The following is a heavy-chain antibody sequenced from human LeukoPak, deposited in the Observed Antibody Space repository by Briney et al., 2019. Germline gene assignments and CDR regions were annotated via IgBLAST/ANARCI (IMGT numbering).Heavy chain of an antibody. D-gene: IGHD2-2*01. J-gene: IGHJ6*02. CDR1: GYTFTGYY. CDR2: INANGGNK. Sequence: ASVKVSCKASGYTFTGYYIHWVRQAPGQGLEWMGVINANGGNKDYAQKFQGRITLTRDMSTSTVYMDLSSLRIQDTAVYYCARDLGSAAAMDYNMDVWGQGTTVIVSS. V-gene: IGHV1-46*01. CDR3: ARDLGSAAAMDYNMDV.